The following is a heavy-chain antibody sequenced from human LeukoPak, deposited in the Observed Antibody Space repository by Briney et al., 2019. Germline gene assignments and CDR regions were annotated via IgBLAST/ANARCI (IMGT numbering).Heavy chain of an antibody. CDR2: IYYSGTT. D-gene: IGHD4-23*01. CDR3: ARNAGNSDVDF. Sequence: SETLSLTCTVSGASISTYHWSWIRQPPGKGLEWIGYIYYSGTTNYNPSLKSRVTISVDKSSNQFSLKLNSVTAADTAVYYCARNAGNSDVDFWGQGTLVTVSS. CDR1: GASISTYH. J-gene: IGHJ4*02. V-gene: IGHV4-59*12.